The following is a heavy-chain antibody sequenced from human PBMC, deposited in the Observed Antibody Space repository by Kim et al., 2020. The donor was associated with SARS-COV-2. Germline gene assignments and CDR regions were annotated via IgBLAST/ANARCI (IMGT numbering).Heavy chain of an antibody. J-gene: IGHJ5*02. CDR1: GGSISSSSYY. CDR3: ASTHLQYSGNWFDP. CDR2: IYYSGST. V-gene: IGHV4-39*07. Sequence: SETLSLTCTVSGGSISSSSYYWGWIRQPPGKGLEWIGSIYYSGSTYYNPSLKSRVTISVDTSKNQFSLKLSSVTAADTAVYYCASTHLQYSGNWFDPWGQGTLVTVSS. D-gene: IGHD5-12*01.